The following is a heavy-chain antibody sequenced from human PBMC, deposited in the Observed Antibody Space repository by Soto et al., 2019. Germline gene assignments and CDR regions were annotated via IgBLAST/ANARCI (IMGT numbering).Heavy chain of an antibody. J-gene: IGHJ4*02. V-gene: IGHV4-34*01. D-gene: IGHD3-9*01. CDR1: GGSFSGYY. Sequence: PSETLSLTCAVYGGSFSGYYWSWIRQPPGKGLEWIGEINHSGSTNYNPSLKSRVTISVDTSKNQFSLKLNSVTAADTAVYYCARGFAIDWYTYYFDYWGQGPLVTVSS. CDR3: ARGFAIDWYTYYFDY. CDR2: INHSGST.